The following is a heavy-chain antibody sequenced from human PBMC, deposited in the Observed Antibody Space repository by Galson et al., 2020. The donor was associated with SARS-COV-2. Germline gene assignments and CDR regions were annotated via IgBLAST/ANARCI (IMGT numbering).Heavy chain of an antibody. D-gene: IGHD3-9*01. J-gene: IGHJ5*02. CDR1: GFTFSSYA. V-gene: IGHV3-23*01. CDR3: AKSQYDILTGYHNTYNWFDP. CDR2: ISGSDGST. Sequence: GGSLRLSCAASGFTFSSYAMSWVRQAPGKGLEWVSAISGSDGSTYYADSVKGRFTISRDNSKNTLYLQMNSLRAEDTAVYYCAKSQYDILTGYHNTYNWFDPWGQGTLVTVSS.